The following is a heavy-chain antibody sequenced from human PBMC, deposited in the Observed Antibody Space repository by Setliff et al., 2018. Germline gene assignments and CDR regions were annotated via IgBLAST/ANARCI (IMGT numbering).Heavy chain of an antibody. CDR1: YYSISSGTYY. CDR2: LHTSGST. CDR3: ARGRMRGSCSGPSCTYDPFDI. J-gene: IGHJ3*02. V-gene: IGHV4-61*02. D-gene: IGHD2-2*01. Sequence: SETLSLTCAVSYYSISSGTYYWSWIRQPAGKGLEWVGRLHTSGSTTYNPSLQSRVTISVDTSKDQFSLILRSVTAADTAVYYCARGRMRGSCSGPSCTYDPFDIWGQGTPVTVSS.